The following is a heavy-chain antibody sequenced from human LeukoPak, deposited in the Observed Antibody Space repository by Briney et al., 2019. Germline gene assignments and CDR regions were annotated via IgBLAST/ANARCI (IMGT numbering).Heavy chain of an antibody. CDR2: IRSKGNKYAT. D-gene: IGHD3-10*01. Sequence: QRGGSLRLSCATSGFTFSGADMHWVRQVSGKGLECVGRIRSKGNKYATEYAASVKGRFTISRDDSKNAAYLQMNSLKTEDTAVYYSIHYGSGSYSTDYWGQGTQVTVSS. CDR3: IHYGSGSYSTDY. J-gene: IGHJ4*02. CDR1: GFTFSGAD. V-gene: IGHV3-73*01.